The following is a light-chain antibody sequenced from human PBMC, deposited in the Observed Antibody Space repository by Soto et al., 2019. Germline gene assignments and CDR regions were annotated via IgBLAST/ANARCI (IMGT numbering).Light chain of an antibody. CDR3: QQRSNWIT. CDR2: GTS. J-gene: IGKJ5*01. V-gene: IGKV3-11*01. Sequence: EVLLTQSPFTLSLSPGERATLSCRASQSVSSYLAWYQQKPGQAPRLLIYGTSYRAAGIPARFSGSGSATDFTLTISSLEPEDFAVYYCQQRSNWITFGQGTRLEIK. CDR1: QSVSSY.